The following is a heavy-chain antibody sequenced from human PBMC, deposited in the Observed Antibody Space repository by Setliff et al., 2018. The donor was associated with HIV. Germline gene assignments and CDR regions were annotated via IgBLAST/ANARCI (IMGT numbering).Heavy chain of an antibody. CDR2: INQDGSEK. D-gene: IGHD2-15*01. V-gene: IGHV3-7*02. Sequence: PGGSLRLSCEASGFTFSSYWMIWVRQAPEKGLEWVANINQDGSEKQYVDSVKGRFTVSRDNAKNSLYLQMNSLRAEDTAVYYCARAGVVEGYYYYYYMDVWGKGTTVTVSS. J-gene: IGHJ6*03. CDR1: GFTFSSYW. CDR3: ARAGVVEGYYYYYYMDV.